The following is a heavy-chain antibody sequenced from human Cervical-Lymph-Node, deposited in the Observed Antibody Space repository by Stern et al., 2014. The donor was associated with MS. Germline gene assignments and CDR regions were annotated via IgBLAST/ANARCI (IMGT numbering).Heavy chain of an antibody. CDR3: ARQYYYGSGSYYRFDP. V-gene: IGHV5-51*01. D-gene: IGHD3-10*01. Sequence: EVQLEESGAEVKKPGESLKISCKGSGYSFTSYWIGWVRQMPGKGLGWMGIISPGDSDTRYSPCFQGQVPLSDGKPSSDAYLQWSSLKASDTAMYYCARQYYYGSGSYYRFDPWGQGTLVTVSS. CDR1: GYSFTSYW. CDR2: ISPGDSDT. J-gene: IGHJ5*02.